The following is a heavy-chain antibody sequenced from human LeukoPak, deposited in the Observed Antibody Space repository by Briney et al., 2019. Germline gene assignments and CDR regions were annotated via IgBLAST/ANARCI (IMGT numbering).Heavy chain of an antibody. D-gene: IGHD3-10*01. CDR3: AKGSGGSARFYRHLMDV. V-gene: IGHV3-43*02. Sequence: GGSLRLSCAPSGFRFDDYEMHWVRPPPGKCREWVSFISGDSGNTHYADSVKGPFTISRDNRKISLYLQMCSRRADDIALYYCAKGSGGSARFYRHLMDVWGQGTTVTVSS. CDR2: ISGDSGNT. CDR1: GFRFDDYE. J-gene: IGHJ6*02.